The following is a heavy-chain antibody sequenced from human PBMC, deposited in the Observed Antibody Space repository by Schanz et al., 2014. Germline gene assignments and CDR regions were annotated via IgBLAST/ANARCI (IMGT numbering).Heavy chain of an antibody. J-gene: IGHJ4*02. CDR3: ARDRRNADLDY. Sequence: EVQLLESGGGLVQPGGSLRLSCAASGFTFSSYAMSWVRQAPGKGLLWVSSISGTGGDDTYYADSVKGRFTISRDNSKNSLYLEMNSLRAEDTALYYCARDRRNADLDYWGQGTLVTVSS. V-gene: IGHV3-23*01. D-gene: IGHD1-1*01. CDR1: GFTFSSYA. CDR2: ISGTGGDDT.